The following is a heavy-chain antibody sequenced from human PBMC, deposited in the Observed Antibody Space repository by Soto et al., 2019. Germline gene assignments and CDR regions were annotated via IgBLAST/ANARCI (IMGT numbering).Heavy chain of an antibody. J-gene: IGHJ5*02. CDR1: GGTFSSYA. CDR2: IIPIFGTA. CDR3: ARGGEYDFWSGYYLYNWFDP. D-gene: IGHD3-3*01. V-gene: IGHV1-69*06. Sequence: SVKVSCKASGGTFSSYAISWVRQAPGQGLEWMGGIIPIFGTANYAQKFQGRVTITADKSTSTAYMELSSLRSEDTAVYYCARGGEYDFWSGYYLYNWFDPWGQGTLVTVSS.